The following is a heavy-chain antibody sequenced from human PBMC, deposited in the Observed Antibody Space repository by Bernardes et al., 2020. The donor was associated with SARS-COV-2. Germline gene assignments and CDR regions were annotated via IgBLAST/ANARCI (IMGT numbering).Heavy chain of an antibody. CDR2: ISSSSTYI. CDR3: AKGGFGI. V-gene: IGHV3-21*04. J-gene: IGHJ3*02. Sequence: GGSLRLSCAASGFTFSTYSMNWVRQAPGKGLEWVSSISSSSTYIHYADSVKGRFTISRDNSKNTLYLQMNSLRAEDTAVYYCAKGGFGIWGQGTMVTVSS. CDR1: GFTFSTYS.